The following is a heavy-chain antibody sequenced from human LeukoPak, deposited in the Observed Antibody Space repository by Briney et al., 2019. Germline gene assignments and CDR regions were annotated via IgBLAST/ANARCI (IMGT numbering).Heavy chain of an antibody. J-gene: IGHJ4*02. Sequence: PSETLSLTCTVSGGSISSYYWSWIRQPPGKGLEWIGYIYYRGSTNYNPSLKSRVTISVDTSKNQFSLKLSSVTAADTAVYYCARAIYYYGSGSQFDYWGQGTLVTVSS. D-gene: IGHD3-10*01. V-gene: IGHV4-59*01. CDR1: GGSISSYY. CDR2: IYYRGST. CDR3: ARAIYYYGSGSQFDY.